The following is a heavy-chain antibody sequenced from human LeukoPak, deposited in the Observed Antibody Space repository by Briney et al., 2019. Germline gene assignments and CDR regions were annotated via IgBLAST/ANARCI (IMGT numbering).Heavy chain of an antibody. Sequence: QPGGSLGLSCAASGFTFTTSWMHWFRQAPGKGLVWVSRIESDGTSTTYADSVKGRFTISRDNAKNTLYLQMNSLRAEDTAVYYCARDQYSSTWYQGAFDVWGQGTMVSVSS. J-gene: IGHJ3*01. CDR1: GFTFTTSW. V-gene: IGHV3-74*01. CDR3: ARDQYSSTWYQGAFDV. D-gene: IGHD6-13*01. CDR2: IESDGTST.